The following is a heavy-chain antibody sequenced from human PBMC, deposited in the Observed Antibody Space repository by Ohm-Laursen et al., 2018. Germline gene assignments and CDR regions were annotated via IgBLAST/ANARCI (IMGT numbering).Heavy chain of an antibody. CDR1: GFTFSSYA. CDR2: ISGSGGST. CDR3: AKPHRYSWKAPFDY. V-gene: IGHV3-23*01. Sequence: SLRLSCTASGFTFSSYAMSWVRQAPGKGLEWVSAISGSGGSTYYADSVKGRFTISRDNSKNKLYLQMNSLRPEDTAVYYCAKPHRYSWKAPFDYWGQGTLATVSS. J-gene: IGHJ4*02. D-gene: IGHD1-20*01.